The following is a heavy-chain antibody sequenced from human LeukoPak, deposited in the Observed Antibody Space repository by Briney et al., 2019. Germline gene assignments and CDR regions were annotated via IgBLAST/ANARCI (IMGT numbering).Heavy chain of an antibody. V-gene: IGHV4-39*01. D-gene: IGHD6-19*01. Sequence: SETLSLTCTVSGGSISSSSYCWGWIRQPPGKGLEWIGSIYYSGSTYYNPSLKSRVTISVDTSKNQFSLKLSSVTAADTAVYYCAGCPVQWLVAVDYWGQGTLVTVSS. CDR1: GGSISSSSYC. J-gene: IGHJ4*02. CDR3: AGCPVQWLVAVDY. CDR2: IYYSGST.